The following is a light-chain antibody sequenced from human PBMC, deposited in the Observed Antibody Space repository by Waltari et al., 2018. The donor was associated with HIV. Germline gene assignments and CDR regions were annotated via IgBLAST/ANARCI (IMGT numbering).Light chain of an antibody. J-gene: IGKJ2*01. V-gene: IGKV1-9*01. Sequence: DIQLTQSPSFLSASVGDRVTITCRADHRISTYLARYQQKPGKAPKLLISAASALQSGVPSRFSGSGSGREFTLTISSLQPEDFASYYCQHLNTYPYTFGQGTKLEIK. CDR1: HRISTY. CDR3: QHLNTYPYT. CDR2: AAS.